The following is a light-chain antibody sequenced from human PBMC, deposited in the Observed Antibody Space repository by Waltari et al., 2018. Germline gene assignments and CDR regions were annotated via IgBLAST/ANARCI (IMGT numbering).Light chain of an antibody. CDR2: HAS. Sequence: EVVMTQSPATLSVSPGERATLSCRASQSIATDLAWYQHQPAQAPRLLIYHASTRSTAIPTRFRGSGSGTDFTLTISGLQSEDSVVYYCQQYNRWPPLTFGGGTKVEI. CDR3: QQYNRWPPLT. CDR1: QSIATD. J-gene: IGKJ4*01. V-gene: IGKV3D-15*01.